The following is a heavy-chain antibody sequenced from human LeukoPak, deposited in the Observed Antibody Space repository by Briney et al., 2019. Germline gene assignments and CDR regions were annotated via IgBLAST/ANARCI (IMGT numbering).Heavy chain of an antibody. Sequence: GGSLRLSCAASGFTFSSYGMHWVRQAPGRGLEWVAFIRYDGSNKYCADSVKGRFTISRDNSKNTLYLQMNSLRAEDTAVYYCAKSYDILTGPDYWGQGTLVTVSS. CDR2: IRYDGSNK. V-gene: IGHV3-30*02. CDR1: GFTFSSYG. CDR3: AKSYDILTGPDY. J-gene: IGHJ4*02. D-gene: IGHD3-9*01.